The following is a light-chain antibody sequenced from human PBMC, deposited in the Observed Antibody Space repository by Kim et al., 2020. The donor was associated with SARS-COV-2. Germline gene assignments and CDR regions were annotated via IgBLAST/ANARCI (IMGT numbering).Light chain of an antibody. J-gene: IGKJ2*01. Sequence: PGERAVLSCRASQSVSRSYLAWYQQRPGQAPRLLIYDASNRATGIPDRFSGSGSGTDFTLTIKRVEPEDVAVYSCQQYGSSPYTFGQGTKLEI. V-gene: IGKV3-20*01. CDR1: QSVSRSY. CDR3: QQYGSSPYT. CDR2: DAS.